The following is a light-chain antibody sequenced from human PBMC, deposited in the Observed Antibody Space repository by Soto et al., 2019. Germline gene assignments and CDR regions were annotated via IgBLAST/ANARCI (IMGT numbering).Light chain of an antibody. V-gene: IGLV3-1*01. CDR3: LAWDSSTGV. J-gene: IGLJ2*01. CDR1: KLGDKF. CDR2: QDT. Sequence: SYELTQPPSVSVSPGQTANITCSGDKLGDKFVSWYQQKAGQSPVVVMYQDTKRPSGIPERLSGSNSGNTATLTISGTQAMDEADYNCLAWDSSTGVFGGGTKVTVL.